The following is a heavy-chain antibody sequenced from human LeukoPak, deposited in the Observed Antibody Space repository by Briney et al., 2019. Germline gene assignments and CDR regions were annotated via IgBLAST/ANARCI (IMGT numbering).Heavy chain of an antibody. Sequence: PGGSLRLSCAASGFTVSSNYMSWVRQAPGKGLEWVSVIYSGGSTYYADSVKGRFTISRDNSKNTLYLQMNSLRAEDTAVYYCAKEDDNWSYFDYWGQGTLVTVSS. CDR2: IYSGGST. CDR3: AKEDDNWSYFDY. CDR1: GFTVSSNY. J-gene: IGHJ4*02. D-gene: IGHD1-20*01. V-gene: IGHV3-53*05.